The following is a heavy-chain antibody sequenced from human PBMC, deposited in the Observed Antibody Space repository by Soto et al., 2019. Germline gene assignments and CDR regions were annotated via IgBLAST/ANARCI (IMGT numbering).Heavy chain of an antibody. V-gene: IGHV4-59*01. Sequence: SGTMSLACTVSGGTFSRYYWRWILQPPGKGLEWIGYIYYSWSTNYNPSLKSRVTISVDTSKNQFSLKLSSVTAADTAVYYCARVSITYSSSVHYYYYYGMDVWGQGTTVTVSS. D-gene: IGHD6-6*01. CDR2: IYYSWST. J-gene: IGHJ6*02. CDR1: GGTFSRYY. CDR3: ARVSITYSSSVHYYYYYGMDV.